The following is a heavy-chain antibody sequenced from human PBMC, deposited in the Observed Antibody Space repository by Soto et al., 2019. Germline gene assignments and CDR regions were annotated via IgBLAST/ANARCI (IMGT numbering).Heavy chain of an antibody. Sequence: EVQLVESGGGLVQPGGSLRLSCAASGFTFSAYTMNWVRQAPGKGLEWVSYISSSSSSIYYANSVKGRFTISRDNAKNSLYLQMSSLRDEDTAVYYCTRAFTGDAFDIWGQGTMVTVSS. CDR3: TRAFTGDAFDI. CDR2: ISSSSSSI. V-gene: IGHV3-48*02. CDR1: GFTFSAYT. J-gene: IGHJ3*02.